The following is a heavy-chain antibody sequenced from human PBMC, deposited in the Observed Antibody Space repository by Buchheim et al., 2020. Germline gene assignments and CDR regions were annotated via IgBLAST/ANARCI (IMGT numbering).Heavy chain of an antibody. J-gene: IGHJ4*02. D-gene: IGHD5-24*01. CDR2: IVSSGSTI. Sequence: EVQLVESGGGLVQPGGSLRLSCAASGFTFSSYEMNWVRQAPGKGLEWVSYIVSSGSTIYYADSVKGRFTISSDNAKNSLYLQMNSLRAEDTAVYYCARTRPGAVKWLQFDYWGQGT. V-gene: IGHV3-48*03. CDR3: ARTRPGAVKWLQFDY. CDR1: GFTFSSYE.